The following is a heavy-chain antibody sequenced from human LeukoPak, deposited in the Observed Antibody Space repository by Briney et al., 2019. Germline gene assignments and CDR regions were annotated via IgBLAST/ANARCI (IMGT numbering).Heavy chain of an antibody. J-gene: IGHJ6*03. CDR2: ISAYNGNT. CDR1: GYTFTSYG. V-gene: IGHV1-18*01. Sequence: ASVKVSCKASGYTFTSYGISWVRQAPGQGLEWMGWISAYNGNTHYAQKVQGRVTMTTDTSTSTAYMEVKSLRSDDTAVYYCARSGAYGYYYYYYYMDVWGKGTTVTVSS. CDR3: ARSGAYGYYYYYYYMDV. D-gene: IGHD5-12*01.